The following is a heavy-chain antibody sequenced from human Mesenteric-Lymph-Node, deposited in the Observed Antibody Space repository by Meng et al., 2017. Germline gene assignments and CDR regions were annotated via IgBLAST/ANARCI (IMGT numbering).Heavy chain of an antibody. CDR3: TRETYYYDSSGYYPADY. CDR2: IRSKAYGGTT. D-gene: IGHD3-22*01. Sequence: GESLKISCTASGFTFGDYAMSWFRQAPGKGLEWVGFIRSKAYGGTTEYAASVKGRFTISRDDSKSIAYLQMNSLKTEDTAVYYCTRETYYYDSSGYYPADYWGQGTLVTVSS. J-gene: IGHJ4*02. V-gene: IGHV3-49*03. CDR1: GFTFGDYA.